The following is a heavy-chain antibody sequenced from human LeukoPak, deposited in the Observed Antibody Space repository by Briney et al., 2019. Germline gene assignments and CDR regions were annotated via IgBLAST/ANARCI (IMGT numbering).Heavy chain of an antibody. CDR3: ARDYFAYSGSYQHFYGMDV. J-gene: IGHJ6*02. D-gene: IGHD1-26*01. CDR2: IYYSGST. V-gene: IGHV4-59*01. Sequence: PSETLSLTCTVSGGSISSYYWSWIRQPPGKGLEWIGYIYYSGSTNYNPSLKSRVTISVDTSKNQFSLKLSSVTAADTAVYYCARDYFAYSGSYQHFYGMDVWGQGTTVTVSS. CDR1: GGSISSYY.